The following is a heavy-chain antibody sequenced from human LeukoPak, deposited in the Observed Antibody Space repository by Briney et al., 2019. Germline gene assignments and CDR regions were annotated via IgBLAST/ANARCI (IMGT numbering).Heavy chain of an antibody. Sequence: ASVTVPCKASGYTFTNYYIHWLRQAPGQGFEWLGWINPNSGDTNYTQNFQGWVTMTRATSITTAYMEVNRLKSDDTAVYYCARGYNCSPRGAFNFWGQGTMVTVCS. D-gene: IGHD1-14*01. V-gene: IGHV1-2*04. J-gene: IGHJ3*01. CDR3: ARGYNCSPRGAFNF. CDR1: GYTFTNYY. CDR2: INPNSGDT.